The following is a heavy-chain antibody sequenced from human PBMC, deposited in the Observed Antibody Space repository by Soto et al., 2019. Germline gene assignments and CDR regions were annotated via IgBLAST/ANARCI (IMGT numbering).Heavy chain of an antibody. CDR1: GGSISSGDYY. J-gene: IGHJ4*02. V-gene: IGHV4-30-4*01. CDR2: IYYSGST. Sequence: PSETLSLTCTVSGGSISSGDYYWSWIRQPPGKGLEWIGYIYYSGSTYYNPSLKSRVTISVDKSKNQFSLKLSSVTAADTAVYYCARDLGRTRGEQQLEVFDYWGQGTLVTVSS. CDR3: ARDLGRTRGEQQLEVFDY. D-gene: IGHD6-13*01.